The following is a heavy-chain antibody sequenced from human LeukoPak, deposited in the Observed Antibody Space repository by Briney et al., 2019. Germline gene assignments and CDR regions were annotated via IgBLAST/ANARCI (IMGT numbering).Heavy chain of an antibody. Sequence: GGSLRLSCAASGFTFSSYWMHWVRQAPGKGLVWVSRINSDGSSTSYADSVKGRFTISRDNSKNTLYLQMNSLRAEDTAVYYCARRAGGYSHPYDYWGQGILVTVSS. CDR3: ARRAGGYSHPYDY. CDR2: INSDGSST. D-gene: IGHD4-23*01. V-gene: IGHV3-74*01. CDR1: GFTFSSYW. J-gene: IGHJ4*02.